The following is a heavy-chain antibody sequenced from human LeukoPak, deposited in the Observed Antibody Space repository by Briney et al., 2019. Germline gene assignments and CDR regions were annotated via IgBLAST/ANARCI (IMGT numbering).Heavy chain of an antibody. J-gene: IGHJ4*02. V-gene: IGHV1-46*01. CDR2: INPTGGST. CDR3: ARAFVSGSYRDYFDY. CDR1: GYTFTSYY. D-gene: IGHD1-26*01. Sequence: ASVKVSCKASGYTFTSYYMHWVRQAPGQGLEWMGIINPTGGSTAYAQKFQGSVTMTRDTSTSTVYMELSSLRSEDTAVYYCARAFVSGSYRDYFDYWGQGTLVTVSS.